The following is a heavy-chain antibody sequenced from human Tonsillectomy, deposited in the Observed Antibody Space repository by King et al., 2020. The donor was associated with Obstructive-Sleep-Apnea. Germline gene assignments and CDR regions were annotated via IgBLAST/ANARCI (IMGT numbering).Heavy chain of an antibody. D-gene: IGHD2-21*01. J-gene: IGHJ5*02. Sequence: QLQESGPGLVKPSQTLSLTCTVSGASISSGGYYWSWIRQLPGKGLEWFGYIYYSVSTYYNPSLKSRVTVSVDTPKNQFSLKLTSVTAADTAVYYCARDCAGTPGGPWFDPWGQGTLVTVSS. CDR2: IYYSVST. CDR3: ARDCAGTPGGPWFDP. V-gene: IGHV4-31*03. CDR1: GASISSGGYY.